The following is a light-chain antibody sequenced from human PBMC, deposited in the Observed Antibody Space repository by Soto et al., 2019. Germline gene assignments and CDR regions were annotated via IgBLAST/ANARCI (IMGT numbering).Light chain of an antibody. J-gene: IGKJ3*01. Sequence: DIQIPQSPSSLSASVGQRFTITCQAREDNSNHLIWYEQKPGKAPKFLIYDASNMETGVQSMVSGSGTGTDFTFCISSLQPEDGSTYFCEQPHIRPRTFGPGTKV. CDR1: EDNSNH. CDR3: EQPHIRPRT. CDR2: DAS. V-gene: IGKV1-33*01.